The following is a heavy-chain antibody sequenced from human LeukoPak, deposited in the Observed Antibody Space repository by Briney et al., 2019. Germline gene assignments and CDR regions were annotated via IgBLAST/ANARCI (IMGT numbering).Heavy chain of an antibody. CDR2: IYHSGKT. Sequence: SETLSLTCTVSGGSISRGAYYWSWIRQHPGKGLEWIGYIYHSGKTYYNPSLRSRVTLSVDTSSNQFSLKLLSVTATDTAVYYCAREAPSSAGLIDPWGQGTLVTVSS. CDR1: GGSISRGAYY. CDR3: AREAPSSAGLIDP. D-gene: IGHD2-15*01. J-gene: IGHJ5*02. V-gene: IGHV4-31*03.